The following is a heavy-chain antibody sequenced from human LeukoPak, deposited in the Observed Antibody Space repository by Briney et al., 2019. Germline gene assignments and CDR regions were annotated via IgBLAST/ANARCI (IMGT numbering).Heavy chain of an antibody. J-gene: IGHJ3*02. CDR2: ISYSGST. D-gene: IGHD6-13*01. CDR3: ARKIPAAALPGAFDI. Sequence: SETLSLTCTVSGGSISSYYWSWLRQPPGRGLEWIGYISYSGSTNYNPSLKSRVTLSVDTSKTQFSLNLYSVTAADTAVYYCARKIPAAALPGAFDIWGQGTMVTVSS. V-gene: IGHV4-59*08. CDR1: GGSISSYY.